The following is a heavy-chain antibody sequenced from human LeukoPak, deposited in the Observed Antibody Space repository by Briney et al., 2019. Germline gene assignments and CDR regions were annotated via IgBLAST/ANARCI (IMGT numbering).Heavy chain of an antibody. J-gene: IGHJ4*02. CDR3: AKAAKSSRPVHHFFDY. Sequence: SETLSLTCTVSGGSISSSSYYWGWIRQPPGKGLEWIGSIYYSGSTYYNPSLKSRVTISVDTSKNQFSLKLSSVTAADTAVYYCAKAAKSSRPVHHFFDYWGQGTLVTVSS. CDR2: IYYSGST. CDR1: GGSISSSSYY. D-gene: IGHD6-13*01. V-gene: IGHV4-39*07.